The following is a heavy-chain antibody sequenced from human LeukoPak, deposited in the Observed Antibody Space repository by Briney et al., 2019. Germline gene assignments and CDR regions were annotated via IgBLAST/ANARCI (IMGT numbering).Heavy chain of an antibody. Sequence: SETLSLTCTVSGASINGNFWSWLRQSPGKGLEWIAYIYHSGEINYNPSLGSRVTISLDTSKNQVSLKMTSVTAADTAVYYCARGHYDLGPWGQGTLVTVSS. CDR3: ARGHYDLGP. D-gene: IGHD3-22*01. J-gene: IGHJ5*02. CDR2: IYHSGEI. CDR1: GASINGNF. V-gene: IGHV4-59*01.